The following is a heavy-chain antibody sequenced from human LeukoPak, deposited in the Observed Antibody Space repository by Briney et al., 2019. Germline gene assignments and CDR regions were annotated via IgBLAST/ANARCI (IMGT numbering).Heavy chain of an antibody. D-gene: IGHD6-19*01. V-gene: IGHV3-21*01. CDR1: GFTFSSYS. CDR2: ISSSSSYI. J-gene: IGHJ4*02. Sequence: GGSLRLSCAASGFTFSSYSMNWVRQAPGKGLEWVSSISSSSSYIYYADSVKGRFTISRDNAKNSLYLQMSSLRAEDTAAYYCARDTTGYSSGWYRFDYWGQGTLVTVSS. CDR3: ARDTTGYSSGWYRFDY.